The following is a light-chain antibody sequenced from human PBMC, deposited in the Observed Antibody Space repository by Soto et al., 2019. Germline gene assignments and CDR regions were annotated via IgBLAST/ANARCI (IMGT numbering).Light chain of an antibody. V-gene: IGKV3-15*01. CDR2: GAS. CDR3: QQYNNWPPWT. J-gene: IGKJ1*01. CDR1: QSVSSN. Sequence: IGMTQSPATLSVSPWERATLSCRASQSVSSNLAWYQQKPGQAPRLLIYGASTRATGIPARFSGSGSGTEFTLTISSLQSEDFAVYYCQQYNNWPPWTFGQGTKVDIK.